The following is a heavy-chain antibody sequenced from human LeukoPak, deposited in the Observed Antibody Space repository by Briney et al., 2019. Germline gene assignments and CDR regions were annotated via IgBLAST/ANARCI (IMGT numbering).Heavy chain of an antibody. CDR3: ARAGYSYGQYYYYGMDV. Sequence: GGSLRLSCAASGFTFSSYDMHWVRHAAGKGLEWVSAIGTTGDTYYPGSVKGRFTISRENAKNSLYLQMNSLRAGDTAVYYCARAGYSYGQYYYYGMDVWGQGITVTVSS. V-gene: IGHV3-13*01. D-gene: IGHD5-18*01. CDR2: IGTTGDT. J-gene: IGHJ6*02. CDR1: GFTFSSYD.